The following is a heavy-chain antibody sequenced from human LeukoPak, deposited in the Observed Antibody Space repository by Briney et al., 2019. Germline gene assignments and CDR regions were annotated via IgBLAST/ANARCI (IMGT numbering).Heavy chain of an antibody. Sequence: SSETLSLTCTVSGYSISSGDSWDWIRQPPGKGLEWIGNIYNTGGSTSYNPSLKSRLTISVDTSKNQVSLNLKSVTAADTAVYYCAKRSISSAWSPDFWGQGTLVTVSS. CDR2: IYNTGGST. D-gene: IGHD6-19*01. J-gene: IGHJ4*02. CDR3: AKRSISSAWSPDF. CDR1: GYSISSGDS. V-gene: IGHV4-38-2*02.